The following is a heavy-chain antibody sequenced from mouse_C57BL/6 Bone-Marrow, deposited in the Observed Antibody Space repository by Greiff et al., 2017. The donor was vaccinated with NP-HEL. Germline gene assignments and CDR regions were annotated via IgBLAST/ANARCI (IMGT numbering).Heavy chain of an antibody. CDR3: ARYGSSYGAMDY. Sequence: EVKLVESEGGLVQPGSSMKLSCTASGFTFSDYYMAWVRQVPEKGLEWVANINYDGSSTYYLVSLKSRFIISRDNAKNILYLQMSSLKSEDTATYYCARYGSSYGAMDYWGQGTSVTVSS. CDR2: INYDGSST. V-gene: IGHV5-16*01. D-gene: IGHD1-1*01. J-gene: IGHJ4*01. CDR1: GFTFSDYY.